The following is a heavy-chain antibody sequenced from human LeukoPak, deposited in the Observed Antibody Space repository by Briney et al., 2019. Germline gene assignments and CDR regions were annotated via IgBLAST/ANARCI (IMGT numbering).Heavy chain of an antibody. CDR3: ARLCGSGSYYMRVHYYYYYMDV. CDR1: GGSFSGYY. J-gene: IGHJ6*03. D-gene: IGHD3-10*01. CDR2: INHSGST. V-gene: IGHV4-34*01. Sequence: PSETLSLTCAVYGGSFSGYYWSWIRQPPGKGLEWIGEINHSGSTNYNPSLKSRVTISVDTSKNQFSLKLSSVTAADTAVYYCARLCGSGSYYMRVHYYYYYMDVWGKGTTVTISS.